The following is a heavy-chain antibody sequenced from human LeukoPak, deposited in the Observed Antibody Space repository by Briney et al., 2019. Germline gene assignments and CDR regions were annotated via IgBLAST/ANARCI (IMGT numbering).Heavy chain of an antibody. V-gene: IGHV5-51*01. J-gene: IGHJ6*03. CDR3: ARGDYGSGSPYYYYYMDV. Sequence: GESLKISCKGSGYSFSSYWIGWVRQMPGKGLEWMGIIYPGHSDTKYSPSFQGQVTMSADKSISTAYLQWSSLEASDTAMYYCARGDYGSGSPYYYYYMDVWGKGTTVTISS. CDR2: IYPGHSDT. CDR1: GYSFSSYW. D-gene: IGHD3-10*01.